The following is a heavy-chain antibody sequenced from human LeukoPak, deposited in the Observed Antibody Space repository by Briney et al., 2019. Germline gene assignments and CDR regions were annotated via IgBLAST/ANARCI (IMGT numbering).Heavy chain of an antibody. CDR3: TTESGIYCSSSSCYAAPRAFDI. V-gene: IGHV3-49*04. D-gene: IGHD2-2*01. J-gene: IGHJ3*02. CDR1: GFTFRDYA. CDR2: IRSKAYGGTT. Sequence: PGGSLRLSCTASGFTFRDYAMSWVRQAPGKGLEWVGFIRSKAYGGTTDYAAPVKGRFTISRDDSKNTLSLQMNSLKTDDTAVYYCTTESGIYCSSSSCYAAPRAFDIWGQGTMVTVSS.